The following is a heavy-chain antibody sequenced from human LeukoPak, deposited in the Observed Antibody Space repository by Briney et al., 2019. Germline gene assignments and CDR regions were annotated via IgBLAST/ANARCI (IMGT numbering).Heavy chain of an antibody. CDR2: IYYSGST. CDR3: ARTAIGGELIPAYYFDY. D-gene: IGHD1-26*01. Sequence: SETLSLTCTVSGGSISSYYWSWIRQPPGKGLEWIGYIYYSGSTNYNPSLKSRVTISVDTSKNQFSLKLSSVTAADTAVYYCARTAIGGELIPAYYFDYWGQGTLVTVSS. CDR1: GGSISSYY. V-gene: IGHV4-59*01. J-gene: IGHJ4*02.